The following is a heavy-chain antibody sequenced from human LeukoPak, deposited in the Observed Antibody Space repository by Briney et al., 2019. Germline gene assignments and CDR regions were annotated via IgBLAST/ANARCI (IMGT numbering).Heavy chain of an antibody. CDR1: GFTVSSNY. Sequence: PGGSLRLSCAASGFTVSSNYMSWVRQAPGKGLEWVSVIYSGGSTYYADSVKGRFTISRDNSKNTLYLQMNSLRAEDTAVYYCAKDSFRGYSYGYYAFDIWGQGTMVTVSS. V-gene: IGHV3-53*05. CDR3: AKDSFRGYSYGYYAFDI. J-gene: IGHJ3*02. CDR2: IYSGGST. D-gene: IGHD5-18*01.